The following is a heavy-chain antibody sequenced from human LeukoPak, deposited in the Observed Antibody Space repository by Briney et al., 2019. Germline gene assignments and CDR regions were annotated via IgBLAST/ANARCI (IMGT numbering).Heavy chain of an antibody. CDR2: SNHSGST. Sequence: SETLSLTCAVYGGSFSGYYWSWIRQSPGKGLEWIGESNHSGSTNYNPSLKSRVTISVDTSKNQFSLKLSSVTAADTAVYYCASTPTYCSSTSCLYYYYMDVWGKGTTVTVSS. CDR1: GGSFSGYY. J-gene: IGHJ6*03. D-gene: IGHD2-2*01. CDR3: ASTPTYCSSTSCLYYYYMDV. V-gene: IGHV4-34*01.